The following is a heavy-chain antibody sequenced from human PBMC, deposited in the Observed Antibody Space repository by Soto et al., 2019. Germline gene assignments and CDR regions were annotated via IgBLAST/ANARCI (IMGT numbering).Heavy chain of an antibody. V-gene: IGHV1-18*01. J-gene: IGHJ6*02. D-gene: IGHD2-15*01. CDR1: AYPFTSYG. CDR2: ISVYNGNT. Sequence: QVQLVQSGVEVKNPGASVRVSCKASAYPFTSYGISWVRQAPGQGLEWMGWISVYNGNTNYAREFQGRVTLTTDTSTSTAYMELRSLRSDDTAVYYCARGFLSVLPYYYYGLDVWAKGPRSSSP. CDR3: ARGFLSVLPYYYYGLDV.